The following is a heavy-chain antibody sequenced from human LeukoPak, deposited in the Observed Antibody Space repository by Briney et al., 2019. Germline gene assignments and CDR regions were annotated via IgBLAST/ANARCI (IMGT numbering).Heavy chain of an antibody. CDR2: IIPIFGTA. J-gene: IGHJ4*02. Sequence: GASVKVSCTASGGTFSSYAISWVRQAPGQGLEWMGGIIPIFGTANYAQKFQGRVTITADESTSTAYMELSSLRAEDTAVYYCAREAENWAIYDSSGYSDYWGQGTLVTVSS. D-gene: IGHD3-22*01. CDR3: AREAENWAIYDSSGYSDY. CDR1: GGTFSSYA. V-gene: IGHV1-69*13.